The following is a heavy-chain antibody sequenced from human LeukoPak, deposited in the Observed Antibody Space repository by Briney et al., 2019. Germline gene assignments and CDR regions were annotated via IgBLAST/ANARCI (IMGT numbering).Heavy chain of an antibody. J-gene: IGHJ4*02. CDR3: ARAAYSSSPDY. V-gene: IGHV3-7*02. CDR1: GFSFSNYW. Sequence: GGSLRLSCVASGFSFSNYWMNWVRQAPGKGLEWVAKIKQDGSEKYYVDSVKGRFTISRDNAKNSLYLQMNSLRDEDTAVYYCARAAYSSSPDYWGQGTLVTVSS. D-gene: IGHD6-13*01. CDR2: IKQDGSEK.